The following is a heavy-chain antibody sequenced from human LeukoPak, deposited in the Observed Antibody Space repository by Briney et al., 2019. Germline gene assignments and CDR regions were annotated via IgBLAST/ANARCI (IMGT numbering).Heavy chain of an antibody. CDR3: ARVIAAAGTDY. J-gene: IGHJ4*02. Sequence: SETLSLTCTVSGGSVSSGGYYWGRIRQHPGKGLEWIGYIYYSGNTYYNPSLKSRVTISVDTSKNQFSLKLSSVTAADTAVYYCARVIAAAGTDYWGQGTLVTVSS. CDR2: IYYSGNT. CDR1: GGSVSSGGYY. D-gene: IGHD6-13*01. V-gene: IGHV4-31*03.